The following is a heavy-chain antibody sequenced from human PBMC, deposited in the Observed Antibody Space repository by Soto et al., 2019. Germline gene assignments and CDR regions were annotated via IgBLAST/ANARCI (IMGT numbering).Heavy chain of an antibody. J-gene: IGHJ4*02. CDR2: INPNSGGT. D-gene: IGHD6-13*01. V-gene: IGHV1-2*04. CDR1: GYTFTGYY. CDR3: ARVPPGTSSQTHPYFDY. Sequence: QVQLVQSGAEVKKPGASVKVSCKASGYTFTGYYMHWVRQAPGQGLEWMGWINPNSGGTNYAQKFQGWVTMTRDTSISTAYMELRRLRSDDTAVYYCARVPPGTSSQTHPYFDYWGQGTRVTVSS.